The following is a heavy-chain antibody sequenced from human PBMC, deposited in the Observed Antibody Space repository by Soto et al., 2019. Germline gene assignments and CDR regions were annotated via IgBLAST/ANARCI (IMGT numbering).Heavy chain of an antibody. Sequence: QVQLVESGGGVVQPGRSLRLSCAASGFTFSSYGMHWVRQAPGKGLEWVAVISYDGSNKYYADSVKGRFTISRDNSKNTLYLQMNSLRAEVTAVYYCAKARGYDILGAFDIWGQGTMVTVSS. J-gene: IGHJ3*02. V-gene: IGHV3-30*18. CDR3: AKARGYDILGAFDI. CDR2: ISYDGSNK. CDR1: GFTFSSYG. D-gene: IGHD3-9*01.